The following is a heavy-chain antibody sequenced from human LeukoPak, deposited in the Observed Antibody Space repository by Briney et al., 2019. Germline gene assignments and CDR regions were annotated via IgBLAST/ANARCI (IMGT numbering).Heavy chain of an antibody. V-gene: IGHV4-34*01. J-gene: IGHJ1*01. CDR3: ATVIGYCTVTSCYWRYFYH. Sequence: SETLSLTCAVYGVSFSGYYWSWIRQPPGKGLECIGEINHSGSTNYNPSLKSRVTISVDTSKNQFSLRLNSVTAADAAVYYCATVIGYCTVTSCYWRYFYHWGQGALVTVSS. CDR1: GVSFSGYY. CDR2: INHSGST. D-gene: IGHD2-2*03.